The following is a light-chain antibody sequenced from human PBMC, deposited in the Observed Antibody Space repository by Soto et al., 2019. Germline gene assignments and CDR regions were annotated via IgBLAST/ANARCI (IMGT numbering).Light chain of an antibody. CDR2: GAS. CDR3: QQYGRSPFT. J-gene: IGKJ3*01. Sequence: EIVMTQSPGTLSLSPGETATLSCRASQSVSSNYVAWFHQKPGQAPRLLIYGASSSATGVPDRFSASGSGTDFTLTISRLEPEDFAVYYCQQYGRSPFTFGPGTKVDIK. CDR1: QSVSSNY. V-gene: IGKV3-20*01.